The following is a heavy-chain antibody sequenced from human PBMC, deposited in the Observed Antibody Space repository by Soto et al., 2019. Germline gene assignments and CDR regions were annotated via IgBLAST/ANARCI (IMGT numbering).Heavy chain of an antibody. V-gene: IGHV1-69*01. CDR2: IIPIFGTE. Sequence: QVQLVQSGAEVKKPGSSVKVSCKVSGGTFSSHSINWVRQAPGQGPEWMGGIIPIFGTENYAQKFQGRVTITADESTSTAYMELSSLTSEDTALYYCFTSVYCSTTRCYYYYCLDVWGQGTTVIVSS. CDR3: FTSVYCSTTRCYYYYCLDV. CDR1: GGTFSSHS. J-gene: IGHJ6*02. D-gene: IGHD2-2*01.